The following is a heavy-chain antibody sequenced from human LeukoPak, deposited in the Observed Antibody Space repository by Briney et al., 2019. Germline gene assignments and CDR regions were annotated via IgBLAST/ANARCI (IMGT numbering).Heavy chain of an antibody. Sequence: SETLSLTCTVSGGSVSSSSYDWGWVRQPPGKGLEWIGNIYYSGRTYYNPSLRGRVIISIDTSKSQFSLKMTSVTAAGMAVYYCAKRRHDVTAVFDATGGFDPWGQGILITVSS. CDR2: IYYSGRT. CDR3: AKRRHDVTAVFDATGGFDP. J-gene: IGHJ5*02. CDR1: GGSVSSSSYD. V-gene: IGHV4-39*01. D-gene: IGHD5-18*01.